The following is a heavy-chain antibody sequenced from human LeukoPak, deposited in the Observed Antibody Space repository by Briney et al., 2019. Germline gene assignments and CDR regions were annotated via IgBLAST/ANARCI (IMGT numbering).Heavy chain of an antibody. D-gene: IGHD1-26*01. V-gene: IGHV3-11*01. CDR1: GFTFTDYY. Sequence: GGSLRLSRAASGFTFTDYYMAWIRQAPGKGLEWVSYISSSGTAYHADSVKGRFTTYRDNDKSSVHLQMNTLRAEDTAVYYCVRSKWELGYWGQGTLVTVSS. J-gene: IGHJ4*02. CDR2: ISSSGTA. CDR3: VRSKWELGY.